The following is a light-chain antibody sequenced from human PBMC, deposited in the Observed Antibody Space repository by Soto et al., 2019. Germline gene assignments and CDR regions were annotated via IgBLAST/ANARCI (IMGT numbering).Light chain of an antibody. V-gene: IGKV3-15*01. Sequence: EIVMPQSPATLSLSPVERATLSCRASQSVSSSYLAWYQQKPGQAPRLLIYDASTRATGIPARFSGSGSGAEFTLTISSLQSEDFAVYYCQQYHNWPLTFGGGTKVDIK. J-gene: IGKJ4*01. CDR3: QQYHNWPLT. CDR2: DAS. CDR1: QSVSSSY.